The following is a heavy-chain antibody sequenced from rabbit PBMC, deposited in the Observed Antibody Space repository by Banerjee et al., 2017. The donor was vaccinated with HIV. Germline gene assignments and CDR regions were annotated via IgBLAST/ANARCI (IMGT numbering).Heavy chain of an antibody. V-gene: IGHV1S45*01. CDR2: IYGGSSGST. J-gene: IGHJ4*01. Sequence: QEQLEESGGDLVQPGASLTLTCTASGFSFSNTYNMCWVRQAPGKGLEWIACIYGGSSGSTYYASWAKGRFTISKTSSTTVTLQMTSLTAADTATYFCARATYGGAGYAYNLWGQGTLVTVS. D-gene: IGHD6-1*01. CDR3: ARATYGGAGYAYNL. CDR1: GFSFSNTYN.